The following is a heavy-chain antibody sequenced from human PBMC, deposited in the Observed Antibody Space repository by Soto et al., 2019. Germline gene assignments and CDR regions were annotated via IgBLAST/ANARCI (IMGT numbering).Heavy chain of an antibody. D-gene: IGHD3-10*01. Sequence: EVQLVESGGGLVKPGGSLRLSCAASGFTFSSYSMNWVRQAPGKGLEWVSSISSSSSYIYYADSVKGRFTISRDNARHSLYLQMSSLRAEDTAVYYCARDPPPALWFGEFPDYWGQGTLVTVSS. J-gene: IGHJ4*02. CDR1: GFTFSSYS. CDR3: ARDPPPALWFGEFPDY. CDR2: ISSSSSYI. V-gene: IGHV3-21*01.